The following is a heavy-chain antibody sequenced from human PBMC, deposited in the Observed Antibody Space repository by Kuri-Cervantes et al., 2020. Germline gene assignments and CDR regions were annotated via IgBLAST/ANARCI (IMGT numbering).Heavy chain of an antibody. J-gene: IGHJ4*02. Sequence: GESLKISCAASGFTFSSYWMSWVRQAPGKGLEWVANIKQDGSEKYYVDSAKGRFTISRDNAKNSLYLQMNSLRAEDTAVYYCARDVTMLFDYWGQGTLVTVSS. D-gene: IGHD2-2*01. CDR1: GFTFSSYW. CDR3: ARDVTMLFDY. CDR2: IKQDGSEK. V-gene: IGHV3-7*01.